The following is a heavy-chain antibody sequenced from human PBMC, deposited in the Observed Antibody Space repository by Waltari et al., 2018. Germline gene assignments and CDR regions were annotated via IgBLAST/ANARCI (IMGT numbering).Heavy chain of an antibody. D-gene: IGHD3-16*01. V-gene: IGHV3-23*01. Sequence: EVQLLESGGGLVQPGGSLRLSCAASGFTFSTYSMSWVRQVPGKGLEWVSSISGRGTGTYYADSVKGRFTISRDNSKNTLSLQMNSLRAEDTAVYYCATFKGDYWGQGTLVTVSS. CDR3: ATFKGDY. J-gene: IGHJ4*02. CDR1: GFTFSTYS. CDR2: ISGRGTGT.